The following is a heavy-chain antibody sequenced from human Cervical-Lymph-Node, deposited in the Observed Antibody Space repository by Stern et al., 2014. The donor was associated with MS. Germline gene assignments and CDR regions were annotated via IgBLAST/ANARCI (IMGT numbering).Heavy chain of an antibody. CDR3: ARPHYYGSGSYYSGNWFDP. CDR2: INAGNGNT. V-gene: IGHV1-3*01. D-gene: IGHD3-10*01. CDR1: GYTFTSYA. J-gene: IGHJ5*02. Sequence: VQLVQSGAEVKKPGASVKVSCKASGYTFTSYAMHWVRQAPGQRLEWMGWINAGNGNTKYSQKFQGRVTITRDTSASTAYMELSSLRSEDTAVYYCARPHYYGSGSYYSGNWFDPWGQGTLVTVSS.